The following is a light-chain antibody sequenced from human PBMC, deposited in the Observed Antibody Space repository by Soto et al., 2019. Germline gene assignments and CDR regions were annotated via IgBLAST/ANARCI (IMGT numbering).Light chain of an antibody. Sequence: DIQMTQSKSSVSASIGDRVTLTCRASQGIGRRLAWFQQKPGKAPKYLIQAASSLQGGVPSTFSGSGSGTDFTLTINTLHPEDFATYYCLQVYSCPRTFGQGTKVDI. V-gene: IGKV1-12*01. CDR1: QGIGRR. CDR3: LQVYSCPRT. CDR2: AAS. J-gene: IGKJ1*01.